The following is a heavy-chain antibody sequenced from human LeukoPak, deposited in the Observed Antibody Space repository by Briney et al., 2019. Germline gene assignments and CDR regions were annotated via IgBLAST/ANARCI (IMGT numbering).Heavy chain of an antibody. J-gene: IGHJ4*02. V-gene: IGHV4-39*01. D-gene: IGHD2-15*01. CDR1: GGSISSSSYY. Sequence: SETLSLTCTVSGGSISSSSYYWGWIRQPPRKGLEWIGSIYYSGSTYYNPSLKSRVTISVDTSKNQFSLKLSSVTAADTAVYYCARQPVNHGGSCYHDYWGQGTLVTVSS. CDR2: IYYSGST. CDR3: ARQPVNHGGSCYHDY.